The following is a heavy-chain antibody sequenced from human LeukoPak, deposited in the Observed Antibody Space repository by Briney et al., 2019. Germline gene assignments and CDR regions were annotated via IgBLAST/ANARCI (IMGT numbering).Heavy chain of an antibody. CDR2: ISGSGGST. V-gene: IGHV3-23*01. CDR3: AKDPRIVVVPAALLDC. D-gene: IGHD2-2*01. CDR1: GFTFSSYA. Sequence: GGSLRLSCAASGFTFSSYAMSWVRQAPGKGLEWVSAISGSGGSTYYADSVKGRFTISRDNSKNTLYLQMNSLRAEDTAVYYCAKDPRIVVVPAALLDCWGQGTLVTVSS. J-gene: IGHJ4*02.